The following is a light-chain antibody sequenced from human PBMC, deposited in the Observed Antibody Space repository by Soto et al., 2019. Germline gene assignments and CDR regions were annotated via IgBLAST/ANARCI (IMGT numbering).Light chain of an antibody. CDR1: SSNIGSNT. CDR3: AAWDDSRNSYV. Sequence: QSALTQPPSASGTPGQRVTISCSGSSSNIGSNTGIWYQQLPGTAPKRLIYSNNQRPSGVPDRFSGSKSGTSASLAISGLQSEDEADYYCAAWDDSRNSYVFGTGTKVTVL. CDR2: SNN. V-gene: IGLV1-44*01. J-gene: IGLJ1*01.